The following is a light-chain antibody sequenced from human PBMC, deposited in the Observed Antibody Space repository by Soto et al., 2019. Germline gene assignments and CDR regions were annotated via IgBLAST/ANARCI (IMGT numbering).Light chain of an antibody. CDR3: QQYNNWPT. CDR1: QSVSSN. J-gene: IGKJ1*01. V-gene: IGKV3-15*01. CDR2: GAS. Sequence: ELVITQSPATLSVSPGERATLSCRASQSVSSNLAWYQQKPGPAPRLLIYGASTRATGIPARLSGSGSGTDFTLTISSMQSEDSAVDYCQQYNNWPTFGQVTKVDIK.